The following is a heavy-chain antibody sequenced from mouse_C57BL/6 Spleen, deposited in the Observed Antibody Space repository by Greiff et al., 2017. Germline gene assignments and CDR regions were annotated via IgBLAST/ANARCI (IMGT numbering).Heavy chain of an antibody. CDR3: AREDGSSYYAMDY. J-gene: IGHJ4*01. Sequence: VQLQQSGPELVKPGASVKISCKASGYAFSSSWMNWVKQRPGKGLEWIGRIYPGDGDTNSNGKFKGKATLTADKSSSTAYMQLSSLTSEDSAVYCCAREDGSSYYAMDYWGQGTSVTVSS. D-gene: IGHD1-1*01. CDR1: GYAFSSSW. V-gene: IGHV1-82*01. CDR2: IYPGDGDT.